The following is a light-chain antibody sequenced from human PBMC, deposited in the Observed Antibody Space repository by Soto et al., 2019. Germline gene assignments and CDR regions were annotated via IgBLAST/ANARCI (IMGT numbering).Light chain of an antibody. V-gene: IGKV3-20*01. J-gene: IGKJ2*01. Sequence: EIVLTQSPGTLSLSPGERATLSCRASQSVSSNYIAWYQQNPGQAPRLLIYGASTRATDIPDRFSGSGSGTDFTLTISSLEPEDFAVYFCQQYGRSPPFAFGQGTKVEIK. CDR1: QSVSSNY. CDR2: GAS. CDR3: QQYGRSPPFA.